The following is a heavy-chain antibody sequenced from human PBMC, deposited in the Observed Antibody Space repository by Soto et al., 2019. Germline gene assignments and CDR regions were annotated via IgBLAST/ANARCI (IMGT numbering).Heavy chain of an antibody. CDR3: AKDRYDFWSGYHNYYYYYGMDV. V-gene: IGHV3-23*01. CDR2: ISGSGGST. CDR1: GFTFSSYA. Sequence: PGGSLRLSCAASGFTFSSYAMSWVRQAPGKGLEWVSAISGSGGSTYYADSVKGRFTISRDNSKTTLYLQMNSLRAEDTAVYYCAKDRYDFWSGYHNYYYYYGMDVWGQGTTVTVSS. D-gene: IGHD3-3*01. J-gene: IGHJ6*02.